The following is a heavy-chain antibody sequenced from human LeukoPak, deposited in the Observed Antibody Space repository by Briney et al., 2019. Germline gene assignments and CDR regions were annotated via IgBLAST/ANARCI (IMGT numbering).Heavy chain of an antibody. D-gene: IGHD3-10*01. CDR3: ARDITGLGSGSYALDY. J-gene: IGHJ4*02. V-gene: IGHV1-69*13. CDR1: GGTFSTYA. Sequence: ASEKVSCKASGGTFSTYAISWVRQAPGQGLERMGGIIPIFGTANYAQKFQGRVTITADESTSTAYMELSSLRSEDTAVYYCARDITGLGSGSYALDYWGQGTLVTVSS. CDR2: IIPIFGTA.